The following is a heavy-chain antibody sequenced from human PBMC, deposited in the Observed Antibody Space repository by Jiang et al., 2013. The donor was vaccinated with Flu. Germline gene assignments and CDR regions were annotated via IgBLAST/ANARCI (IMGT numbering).Heavy chain of an antibody. CDR1: GGSFSGYY. V-gene: IGHV4-34*01. J-gene: IGHJ4*02. Sequence: SSTCAVYGGSFSGYYWSWIRQPPGKGLEWIGEINHSGSTNYNPSLKSRVTISVDTSKNQFSLKLTSVTAADTAVYYCSRGGDSGGYRDYWGQGTLVTVSA. D-gene: IGHD3-22*01. CDR3: SRGGDSGGYRDY. CDR2: INHSGST.